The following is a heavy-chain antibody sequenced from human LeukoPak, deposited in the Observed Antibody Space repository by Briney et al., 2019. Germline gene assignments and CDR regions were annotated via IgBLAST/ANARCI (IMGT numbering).Heavy chain of an antibody. CDR2: ISAYNGNT. V-gene: IGHV1-18*01. CDR3: ARERDGTNSFLYFDY. D-gene: IGHD1-7*01. J-gene: IGHJ4*02. Sequence: ASVKVSCKASGYTFTIYGISWVRQAPGQGLEWMGWISAYNGNTNYAQKLQGRVTMTTDTSTSTVYMELRSLRSDDTALYYCARERDGTNSFLYFDYWGQGTLVTVSS. CDR1: GYTFTIYG.